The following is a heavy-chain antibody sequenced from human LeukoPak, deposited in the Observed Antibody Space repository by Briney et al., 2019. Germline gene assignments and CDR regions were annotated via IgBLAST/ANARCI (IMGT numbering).Heavy chain of an antibody. CDR2: MNPNSGNT. V-gene: IGHV1-8*01. Sequence: GASVKVSCKASGYTFTSYDINWVRQATGQGLEWMGWMNPNSGNTGYAQKFQFRVTMTTDTSTSTAYMELRSLTSDDTAVYYCARDKAVTTELTQYFQHWGQGTLVTVSS. J-gene: IGHJ1*01. D-gene: IGHD4-11*01. CDR3: ARDKAVTTELTQYFQH. CDR1: GYTFTSYD.